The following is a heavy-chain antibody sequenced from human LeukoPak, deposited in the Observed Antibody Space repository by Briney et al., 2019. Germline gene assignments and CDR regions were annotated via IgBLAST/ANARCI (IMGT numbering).Heavy chain of an antibody. V-gene: IGHV1-18*01. CDR1: GYTFTSCG. Sequence: GASVKVSCKTSGYTFTSCGSSWVRQAPGQGLEWMGWISAYNDNTNYAQKFQGRVTMTTDTSTSTAYMELRSLRSDDTAVYFCARGEGTVPFDYWGQGTLVTVSS. J-gene: IGHJ4*02. D-gene: IGHD3/OR15-3a*01. CDR3: ARGEGTVPFDY. CDR2: ISAYNDNT.